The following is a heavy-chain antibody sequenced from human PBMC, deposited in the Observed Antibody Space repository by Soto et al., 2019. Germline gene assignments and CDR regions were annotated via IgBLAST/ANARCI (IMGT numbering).Heavy chain of an antibody. CDR2: INPNSGGT. J-gene: IGHJ5*02. D-gene: IGHD5-12*01. CDR1: GYTFTGSY. V-gene: IGHV1-2*04. CDR3: ERAGYSGYDTNWFDH. Sequence: ASVKVSCKASGYTFTGSYMHWVRQAPGQGLEWMGWINPNSGGTNYAQKFQGWVTMTRDTAISTAFMALSRLISDDTAVYYCERAGYSGYDTNWFDHWGEGTLVTVAS.